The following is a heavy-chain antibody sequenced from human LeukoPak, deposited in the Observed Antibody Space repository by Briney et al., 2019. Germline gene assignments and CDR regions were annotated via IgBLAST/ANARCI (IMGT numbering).Heavy chain of an antibody. V-gene: IGHV1-18*01. Sequence: ASVKVSCKASGYTFTSYGISGVRHAPGQGREWVGWISAYNGNTNYAQKLQGRVTMTTDTSTSTAYMELRSLRSDDTAVYYCARINCSSTSCRAGVDYWDQGTLVTVSS. CDR3: ARINCSSTSCRAGVDY. CDR2: ISAYNGNT. D-gene: IGHD2-2*01. J-gene: IGHJ4*02. CDR1: GYTFTSYG.